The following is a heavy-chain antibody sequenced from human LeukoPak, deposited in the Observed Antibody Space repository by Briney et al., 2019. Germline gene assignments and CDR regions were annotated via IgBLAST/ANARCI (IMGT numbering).Heavy chain of an antibody. J-gene: IGHJ6*03. CDR3: ARGRQWLVPNHYYYYYYMDV. Sequence: PSETLSLTCTVSGGSISSSSYYWGWIRQPPGKGLEWIGSIYYSGSTYYNPSLKSRVTISVDTSKNQFSLKLSSVTAADTAVYYCARGRQWLVPNHYYYYYYMDVWGKGTTVTISS. CDR2: IYYSGST. D-gene: IGHD6-19*01. V-gene: IGHV4-39*07. CDR1: GGSISSSSYY.